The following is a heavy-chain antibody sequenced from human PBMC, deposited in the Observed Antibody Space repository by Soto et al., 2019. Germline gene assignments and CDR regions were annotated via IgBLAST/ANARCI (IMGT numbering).Heavy chain of an antibody. CDR2: ISSSGSTI. D-gene: IGHD3-22*01. Sequence: GSLRLSCAASGFTFSDYYMSWIRQAPGKGLEWVSYISSSGSTIYYADSVKGRFTISRDNAKNSLYLQMNSLRAEDTAGYYCARDKSPYYYDSSGYCDYWGQGTMVTVS. V-gene: IGHV3-11*01. CDR3: ARDKSPYYYDSSGYCDY. J-gene: IGHJ4*02. CDR1: GFTFSDYY.